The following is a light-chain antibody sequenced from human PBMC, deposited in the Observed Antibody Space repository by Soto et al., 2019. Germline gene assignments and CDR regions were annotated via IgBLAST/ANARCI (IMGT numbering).Light chain of an antibody. V-gene: IGLV1-47*01. J-gene: IGLJ3*02. CDR2: RNN. Sequence: QSVLTQPPSASGTPGQRVTISCSGSSSNIGSNYVYWYQQLPGTAPKLLIYRNNQRPSGVPDRFSGSKSGTSASLGISGLRFEDEADYYCAAWDDSLSGGVFGGGTKLTVL. CDR3: AAWDDSLSGGV. CDR1: SSNIGSNY.